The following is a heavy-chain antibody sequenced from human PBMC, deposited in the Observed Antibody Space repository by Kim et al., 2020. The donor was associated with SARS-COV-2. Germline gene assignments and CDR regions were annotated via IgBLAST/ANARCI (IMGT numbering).Heavy chain of an antibody. CDR1: GGTFSSYA. D-gene: IGHD3-22*01. CDR2: IIPILGIA. CDR3: ARASSGYYYMSAYYFDY. V-gene: IGHV1-69*04. Sequence: SVKVSCKASGGTFSSYAISWVRQAPGQGLEWMGRIIPILGIANYAQKFQGRVTITADKSTSTAYMELSSLRSEDTAVYYCARASSGYYYMSAYYFDYWGQGTLVTVSS. J-gene: IGHJ4*02.